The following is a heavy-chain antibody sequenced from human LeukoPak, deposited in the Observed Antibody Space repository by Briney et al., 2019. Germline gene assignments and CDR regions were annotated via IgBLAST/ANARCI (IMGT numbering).Heavy chain of an antibody. CDR1: GFTFSSHA. V-gene: IGHV3-21*01. D-gene: IGHD6-6*01. Sequence: SGGSLRLSCAASGFTFSSHAMSWVRQAPGKGLEWVSSISSSSSYIYYADSVKGRFTISRDNAKNSLYLQMNSVRAEDTAVYYCAREGGYSSSPGTYGMDVWGQGTTVTVSS. CDR3: AREGGYSSSPGTYGMDV. J-gene: IGHJ6*02. CDR2: ISSSSSYI.